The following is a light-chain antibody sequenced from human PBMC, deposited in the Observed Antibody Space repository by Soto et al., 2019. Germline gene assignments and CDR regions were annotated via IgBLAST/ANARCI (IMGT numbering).Light chain of an antibody. V-gene: IGKV3-11*01. CDR3: QQRSNWPPYT. CDR2: DAS. CDR1: QSVSSY. J-gene: IGKJ2*01. Sequence: EIVLTQSPATLSLSPGQRATLSCRASQSVSSYLAWYQQKPGQAPRLLIYDASNRATGIPARLSGSGSGTDFTLTLSSLEPEDFAVYYCQQRSNWPPYTFGQETKLEIK.